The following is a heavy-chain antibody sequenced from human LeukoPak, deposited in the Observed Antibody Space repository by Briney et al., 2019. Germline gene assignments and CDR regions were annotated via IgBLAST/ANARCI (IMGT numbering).Heavy chain of an antibody. Sequence: PGGSLRLSCTASGFTFGDYAMSWVRQAPGKGLEWVGLSRSRASGGTTEYAASVKGRFTISRDDSKTIAYLQMNSLKTEDTGVYYCTRDRTGGHNYYYYYMDVWGKGTTVTVSS. V-gene: IGHV3-49*04. J-gene: IGHJ6*03. CDR3: TRDRTGGHNYYYYYMDV. D-gene: IGHD1-1*01. CDR2: SRSRASGGTT. CDR1: GFTFGDYA.